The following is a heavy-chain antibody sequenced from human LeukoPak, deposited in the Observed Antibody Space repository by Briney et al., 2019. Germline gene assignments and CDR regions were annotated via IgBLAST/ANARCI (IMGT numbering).Heavy chain of an antibody. D-gene: IGHD3-22*01. V-gene: IGHV3-48*01. CDR1: GFTFSSYS. J-gene: IGHJ3*02. Sequence: GGSLRLSCAASGFTFSSYSMNWVRQAPGKGLEWVSYISSSSSTIYYADSVKGRFTISRDNAKNSLYQQMNSLRAEDTAVYYCARDQDYYDSSGYPDAFDIWGQGTMVTVSS. CDR3: ARDQDYYDSSGYPDAFDI. CDR2: ISSSSSTI.